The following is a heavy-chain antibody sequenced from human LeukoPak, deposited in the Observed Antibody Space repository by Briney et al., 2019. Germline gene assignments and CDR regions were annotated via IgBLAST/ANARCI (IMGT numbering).Heavy chain of an antibody. J-gene: IGHJ4*02. CDR3: ARSYSSSRGTFDY. CDR1: GFTFSSYG. D-gene: IGHD6-6*01. V-gene: IGHV3-21*01. Sequence: GGSLRLSCAASGFTFSSYGMNWVREAPGKGLEWVSSITSSSSYIYYADSVKGRFTISRDNAKNSLYLQMNSLRAEDTAVYYCARSYSSSRGTFDYWGQGTLVTVSS. CDR2: ITSSSSYI.